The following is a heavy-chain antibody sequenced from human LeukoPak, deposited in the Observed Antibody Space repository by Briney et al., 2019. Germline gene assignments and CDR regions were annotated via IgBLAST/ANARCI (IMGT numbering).Heavy chain of an antibody. J-gene: IGHJ4*02. CDR3: ARQTGCSGGSCYPFGY. V-gene: IGHV3-30*03. CDR2: ISYDGSNK. Sequence: GGSLRLSCAASGFTFSSYGMHWVRQAPGKGLEWVAVISYDGSNKYYADSVQGRFTISRDNSKNTLYLQMNSLRAEDTAVYYCARQTGCSGGSCYPFGYWGQGTLVTVSS. D-gene: IGHD2-15*01. CDR1: GFTFSSYG.